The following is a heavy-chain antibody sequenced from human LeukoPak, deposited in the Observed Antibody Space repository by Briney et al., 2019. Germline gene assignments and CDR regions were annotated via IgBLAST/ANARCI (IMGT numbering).Heavy chain of an antibody. CDR3: ARGGTHSSGWYDY. CDR1: GYTFTAYH. J-gene: IGHJ4*02. Sequence: SVKVSCKASGYTFTAYHMHWVRQAPGQGLEWMGGIIPIFGTANYAQKFQGRVTITADESTSTAYMELSSLRSEDTAVYYCARGGTHSSGWYDYWGQGTLVTVSS. D-gene: IGHD6-19*01. V-gene: IGHV1-69*13. CDR2: IIPIFGTA.